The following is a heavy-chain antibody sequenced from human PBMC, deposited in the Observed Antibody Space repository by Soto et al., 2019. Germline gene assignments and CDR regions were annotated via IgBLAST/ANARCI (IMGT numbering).Heavy chain of an antibody. CDR1: GFTFSSFG. CDR3: AKSMGYDILTGYPNSFDI. D-gene: IGHD3-9*01. Sequence: QVQLVESGGGVVQPGRSLRLSCAASGFTFSSFGMHWVRQAPGKGLEWVAVISYDGSNKYYADSVKGRFTISRDNSKNTLYLQMNCLRAEDTAVYYCAKSMGYDILTGYPNSFDIWGQGTMVTVSS. V-gene: IGHV3-30*18. CDR2: ISYDGSNK. J-gene: IGHJ3*02.